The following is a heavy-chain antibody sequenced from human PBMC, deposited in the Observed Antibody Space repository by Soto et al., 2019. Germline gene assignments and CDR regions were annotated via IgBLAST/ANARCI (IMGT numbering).Heavy chain of an antibody. CDR2: IYSGGSI. D-gene: IGHD1-26*01. Sequence: GGSLRLSCAASGFTVSSNYMSWVRQAPGKGLEWVSVIYSGGSIYYADSVKGRFTISRDNSKNTLYLQMNSLRAEDTAVYYCASSEKVGPYYFDYWGQGTLVTVSS. V-gene: IGHV3-66*01. J-gene: IGHJ4*02. CDR3: ASSEKVGPYYFDY. CDR1: GFTVSSNY.